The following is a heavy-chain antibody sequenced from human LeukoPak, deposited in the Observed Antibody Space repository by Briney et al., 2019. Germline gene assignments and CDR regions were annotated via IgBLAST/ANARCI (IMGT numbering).Heavy chain of an antibody. J-gene: IGHJ4*02. CDR2: IWSDGRDK. CDR1: GFTFSSYG. D-gene: IGHD1-20*01. V-gene: IGHV3-33*01. CDR3: ARDDYITSSLDY. Sequence: PGGSLRLSCATSGFTFSSYGMHCVRQAPGKGLEWVAVIWSDGRDKFYADSVTGRFIISRDNTKNTLYLQMNSLTAEDTAVYYCARDDYITSSLDYWGQGTLVTVSS.